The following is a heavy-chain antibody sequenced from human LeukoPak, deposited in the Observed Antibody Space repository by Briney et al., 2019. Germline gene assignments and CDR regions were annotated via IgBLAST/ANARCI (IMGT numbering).Heavy chain of an antibody. D-gene: IGHD2-2*01. V-gene: IGHV3-53*01. Sequence: PGGSLRLSCAASGFTVSSNYMSWVRQAPGKGLEWVSIIYRGGNTYYADSVKGRFTISRDNYKNTLYFQMNSLRADDTAVYYCARQYCSSTSCNGAFDIWGQGTMVTVSS. CDR1: GFTVSSNY. CDR2: IYRGGNT. CDR3: ARQYCSSTSCNGAFDI. J-gene: IGHJ3*02.